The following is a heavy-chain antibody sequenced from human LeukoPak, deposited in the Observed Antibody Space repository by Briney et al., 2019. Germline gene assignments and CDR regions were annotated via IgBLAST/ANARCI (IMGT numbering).Heavy chain of an antibody. D-gene: IGHD2-15*01. CDR2: KDHSGST. CDR1: GGSFSGYY. V-gene: IGHV4-34*01. Sequence: SETLSLTCAVYGGSFSGYYWSWIRQPPGKGLEWIGEKDHSGSTNYNPSLKSRVTISVDTSKNQFSLKLSSVTAADTAVYYCARGARRTFCSGGSCYSLSRWFDPWGQGTLVTVSS. J-gene: IGHJ5*02. CDR3: ARGARRTFCSGGSCYSLSRWFDP.